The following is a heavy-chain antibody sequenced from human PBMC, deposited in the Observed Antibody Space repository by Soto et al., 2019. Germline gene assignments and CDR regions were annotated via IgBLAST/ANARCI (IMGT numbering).Heavy chain of an antibody. CDR1: GFTFSNYG. J-gene: IGHJ4*02. Sequence: PGGSLRLSCVGSGFTFSNYGMHWVRQPPGKGLEWVAVIWYDGSNKYYADSVKGRFTISRDNSKNTLYLQMNSLRAEDTAVYYCARGQVVLMVYERGQGTPVTVSS. CDR3: ARGQVVLMVYE. D-gene: IGHD2-8*01. CDR2: IWYDGSNK. V-gene: IGHV3-33*08.